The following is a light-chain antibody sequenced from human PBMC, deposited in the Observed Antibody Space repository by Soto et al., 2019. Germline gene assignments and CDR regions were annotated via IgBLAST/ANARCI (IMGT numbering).Light chain of an antibody. CDR1: QSITSSS. J-gene: IGKJ1*01. V-gene: IGKV3-20*01. Sequence: EIVLTQSPGTLSLSPGERVTLSCRASQSITSSSLAWYQQRPGQAPRLLIYVASSRATGIPDRFSGSGSGTDFTLTISRLEPEDFAVYYCQHYSNSLWTFGQGTKVDIK. CDR2: VAS. CDR3: QHYSNSLWT.